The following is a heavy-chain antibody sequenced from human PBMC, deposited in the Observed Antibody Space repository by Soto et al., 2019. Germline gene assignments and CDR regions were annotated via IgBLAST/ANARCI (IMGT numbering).Heavy chain of an antibody. CDR1: GFTFSTYG. CDR2: ISGSGGTI. J-gene: IGHJ4*02. D-gene: IGHD1-26*01. Sequence: GGSLRLSCAASGFTFSTYGMSWVRQAPGKGLEWVSVISGSGGTIYYADSVKGRFTISRDNSKNTLFLQMNSLRAEDTAVYYCAKGVGATKSPSFDYWGQGTLVTVSS. CDR3: AKGVGATKSPSFDY. V-gene: IGHV3-23*01.